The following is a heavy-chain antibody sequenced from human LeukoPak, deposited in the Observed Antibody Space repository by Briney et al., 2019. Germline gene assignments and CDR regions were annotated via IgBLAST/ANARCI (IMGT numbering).Heavy chain of an antibody. CDR2: ISGSGGST. CDR1: GFTFSSYA. V-gene: IGHV3-23*01. Sequence: GGSLRLSCAASGFTFSSYAMSWVRQAPGKGLEWVSAISGSGGSTSYADSVKGRFTISRDNAKNTLYLQMNSLRAEDTAVYYCGRDQDYYDSSGYYLYYGMDVWGHGTTVTVSS. J-gene: IGHJ6*02. D-gene: IGHD3-22*01. CDR3: GRDQDYYDSSGYYLYYGMDV.